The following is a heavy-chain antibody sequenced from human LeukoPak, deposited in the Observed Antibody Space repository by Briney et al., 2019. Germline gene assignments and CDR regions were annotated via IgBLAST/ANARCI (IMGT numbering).Heavy chain of an antibody. J-gene: IGHJ4*02. CDR3: ARHEGSGSYYSY. CDR1: GYRFSTYW. Sequence: PGESLKISCKGSGYRFSTYWIGWVRQVPGKGLEWMGIIYPGDADTRYSPSFRGQVTISADKSTSTAYLQWSRLKASDTAIYYCARHEGSGSYYSYWGQGTLVTVSS. CDR2: IYPGDADT. V-gene: IGHV5-51*01. D-gene: IGHD1-26*01.